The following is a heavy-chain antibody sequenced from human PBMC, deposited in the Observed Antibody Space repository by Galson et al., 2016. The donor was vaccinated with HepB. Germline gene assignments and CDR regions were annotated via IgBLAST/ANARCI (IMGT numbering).Heavy chain of an antibody. J-gene: IGHJ6*03. Sequence: SLRLSCAASGFTFSDYYMSRIRQAPGKGLEWVANINQDESLKFYVDSVSGRFTISRDNAENSLFLQMNSLTAEDTAVYYCARYRRESSRYYTDVWGRGTTVTVS. CDR3: ARYRRESSRYYTDV. D-gene: IGHD3-10*01. CDR1: GFTFSDYY. V-gene: IGHV3-7*03. CDR2: INQDESLK.